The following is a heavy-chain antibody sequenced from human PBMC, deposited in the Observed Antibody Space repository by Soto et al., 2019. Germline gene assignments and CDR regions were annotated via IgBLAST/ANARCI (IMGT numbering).Heavy chain of an antibody. CDR2: IYYSGST. CDR3: ARSGSGSGWL. D-gene: IGHD6-19*01. J-gene: IGHJ4*02. CDR1: GGSVSSGRFY. Sequence: QVQLQESGPGLVKPSETLSLTCTVSGGSVSSGRFYWSWIRQPPGKGLEWIGYIYYSGSTKYNSSLRSRVTIEVDASKNQGSLRVSSGTAADTAVYYCARSGSGSGWLGGQGTLVTVSS. V-gene: IGHV4-61*01.